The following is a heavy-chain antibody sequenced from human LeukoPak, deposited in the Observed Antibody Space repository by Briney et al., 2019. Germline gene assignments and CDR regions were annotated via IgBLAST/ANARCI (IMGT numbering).Heavy chain of an antibody. D-gene: IGHD5-24*01. Sequence: SGGSLRLSCTASGSTLDDYAMHWVRQAPGKGLEWVSGISWNSGRIGYADSVKGRFTISRDNAKNSLYLQMNSLRAEDTALYYCAKNRGAYNDGFDIWGQGTMVTVSS. CDR2: ISWNSGRI. J-gene: IGHJ3*02. CDR1: GSTLDDYA. CDR3: AKNRGAYNDGFDI. V-gene: IGHV3-9*01.